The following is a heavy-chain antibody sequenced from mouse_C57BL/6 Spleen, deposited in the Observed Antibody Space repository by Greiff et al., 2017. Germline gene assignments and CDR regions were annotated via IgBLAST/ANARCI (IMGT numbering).Heavy chain of an antibody. CDR2: IYPGSGST. CDR3: ARWWDYDVYYYAMDY. Sequence: QVQLQQPGAELVKPGASVKMSCKASGYTFTSYWITWVKQRPGQGLEWIGDIYPGSGSTNYNEKFKSKATLTVDTSSSTAYMQLSSLTSEDSAVYYCARWWDYDVYYYAMDYWGQGTSGTVSS. CDR1: GYTFTSYW. V-gene: IGHV1-55*01. J-gene: IGHJ4*01. D-gene: IGHD2-4*01.